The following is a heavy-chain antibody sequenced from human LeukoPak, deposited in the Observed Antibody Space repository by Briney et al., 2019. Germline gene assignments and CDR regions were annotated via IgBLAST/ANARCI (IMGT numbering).Heavy chain of an antibody. CDR1: GFTFSSYA. J-gene: IGHJ5*02. D-gene: IGHD2-21*02. CDR3: AKVGGYCGGDCYLGDWFDP. CDR2: ISGSGGST. Sequence: GRSLRLSCAASGFTFSSYAMSWVRQAPGKGLEWVSAISGSGGSTYYADSVKGRFTISRDNSKNTLYLQMNSLRAEDTAVYYCAKVGGYCGGDCYLGDWFDPWGQGTLVTVSS. V-gene: IGHV3-23*01.